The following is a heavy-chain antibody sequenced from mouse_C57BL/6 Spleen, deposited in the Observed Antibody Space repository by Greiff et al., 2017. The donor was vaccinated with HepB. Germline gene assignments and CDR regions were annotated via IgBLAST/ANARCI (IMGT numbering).Heavy chain of an antibody. V-gene: IGHV1-18*01. CDR2: INPNNGGT. CDR1: GYTFTDYN. Sequence: EVKLQESGPELVKPGASVKIPCKASGYTFTDYNMDWVKQSHGKSLEWIGDINPNNGGTIYNQKFKGKATLTVDNSSSTAYMELRSLTSEDTAVYYCARRETLYYYAMDYWGQGTSVTVSS. J-gene: IGHJ4*01. CDR3: ARRETLYYYAMDY.